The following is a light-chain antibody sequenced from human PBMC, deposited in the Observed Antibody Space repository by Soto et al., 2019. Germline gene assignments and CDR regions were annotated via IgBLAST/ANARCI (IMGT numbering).Light chain of an antibody. CDR2: DSS. CDR1: QSISSH. V-gene: IGKV3-11*01. Sequence: EIVLTQSPATLSLSPGERATLSCRASQSISSHLAWYQQKPGQTPRLLMYDSSNRATAVPARFSGSGSGTDFTLTISSLEPEDLAVYYCQQRSTWPLTFGGGNKVELK. CDR3: QQRSTWPLT. J-gene: IGKJ4*01.